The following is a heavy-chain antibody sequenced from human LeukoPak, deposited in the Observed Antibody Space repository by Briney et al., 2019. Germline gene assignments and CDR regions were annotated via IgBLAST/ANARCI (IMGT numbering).Heavy chain of an antibody. CDR3: ARAGFVYYDSSSYYPDAFDI. CDR1: VGTFSSYA. V-gene: IGHV1-69*04. D-gene: IGHD3-22*01. Sequence: SVKVSCKGSVGTFSSYAISWVRQAPGKGLEWMGRIIPILGIANNAQKFQGRVTITADKSTSTAYMELCSLRSEDTAVYYCARAGFVYYDSSSYYPDAFDIWGQGTMVTVSS. J-gene: IGHJ3*02. CDR2: IIPILGIA.